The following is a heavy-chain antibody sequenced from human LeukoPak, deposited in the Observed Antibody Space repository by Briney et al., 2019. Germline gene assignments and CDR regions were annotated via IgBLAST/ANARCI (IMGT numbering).Heavy chain of an antibody. CDR2: IYYSGST. CDR3: ARERVTGAVIFFDY. CDR1: GGSISSYY. V-gene: IGHV4-59*01. J-gene: IGHJ4*02. D-gene: IGHD2-21*02. Sequence: SETLSLTCTVSGGSISSYYWSWIRQPPGKGLEWIGYIYYSGSTNYNPSLKSRITISVDTSKNQFSLKLSSVTAADTAVYYCARERVTGAVIFFDYWGQGTLVTVSS.